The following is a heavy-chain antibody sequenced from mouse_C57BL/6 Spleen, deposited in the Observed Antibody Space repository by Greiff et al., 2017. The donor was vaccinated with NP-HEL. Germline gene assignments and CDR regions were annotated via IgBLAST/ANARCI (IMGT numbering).Heavy chain of an antibody. V-gene: IGHV1-54*01. CDR2: INPGSGGT. CDR3: ARSYDYDGYAMDY. CDR1: GYAFTNYL. Sequence: VQLQESGAELVRPGTSVKVSCKASGYAFTNYLIEWVKQRPGQGLEWIGVINPGSGGTNYNEKFKGKATLTADKSSSTAYMQLSSLTSEDSAVYFCARSYDYDGYAMDYWGQGTSVTVSS. J-gene: IGHJ4*01. D-gene: IGHD2-4*01.